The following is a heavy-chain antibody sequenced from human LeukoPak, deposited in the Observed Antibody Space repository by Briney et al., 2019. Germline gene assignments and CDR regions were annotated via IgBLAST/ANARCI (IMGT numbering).Heavy chain of an antibody. CDR2: FDPEDGET. J-gene: IGHJ4*02. CDR3: ATGVMTTEQNFDY. D-gene: IGHD4-11*01. Sequence: VASVKVSCKVSGYTLTELSMHWVRQAPGKGLEGMGGFDPEDGETIYAQKFQGRVTMTEDTSTVTAYMELSSLRSEATAMYYCATGVMTTEQNFDYWGQGTLVTVSS. CDR1: GYTLTELS. V-gene: IGHV1-24*01.